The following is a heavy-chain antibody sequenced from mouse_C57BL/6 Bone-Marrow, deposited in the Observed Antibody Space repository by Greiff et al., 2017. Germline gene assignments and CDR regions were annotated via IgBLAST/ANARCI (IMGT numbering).Heavy chain of an antibody. CDR1: GFTFSSYG. D-gene: IGHD1-1*01. CDR3: ARQGERSWFAY. CDR2: ISSGGSYT. J-gene: IGHJ3*01. V-gene: IGHV5-6*01. Sequence: EVMLVESGGDLVKPGGSLKLSCAASGFTFSSYGMSWVRQTPDKRLEWVATISSGGSYTYYPDSVKGRFTISRDNAKHTLDLQTSSLKSEYTAMYYCARQGERSWFAYWGQGTLVTVSA.